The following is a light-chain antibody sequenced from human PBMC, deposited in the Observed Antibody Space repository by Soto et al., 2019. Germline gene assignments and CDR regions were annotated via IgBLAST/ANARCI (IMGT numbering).Light chain of an antibody. V-gene: IGKV3D-15*01. CDR2: GIS. CDR3: QQHGQWPIN. J-gene: IGKJ5*01. Sequence: EIVMTQSPATLSVSPGERATLSCRASQSVNSNYLAWYQQKPGQAPRLLIYGISKRATDIPDRFSGSGSGTEFTLTISSMQPEDFATYYCQQHGQWPINFGLGTRLAIK. CDR1: QSVNSN.